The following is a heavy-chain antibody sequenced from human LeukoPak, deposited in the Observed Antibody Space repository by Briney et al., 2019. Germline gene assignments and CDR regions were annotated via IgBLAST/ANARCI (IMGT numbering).Heavy chain of an antibody. CDR3: AREVAWFDP. D-gene: IGHD2-15*01. CDR1: GGSISSYY. Sequence: SETLSLTCTVSGGSISSYYWSWIRQPPGKGLEWIGYIYYSGSTNYNPSLKSRVTISVDTSKDQFSLKLSSVTAADTAVYYCAREVAWFDPWGQGTLVTVSS. CDR2: IYYSGST. J-gene: IGHJ5*02. V-gene: IGHV4-59*01.